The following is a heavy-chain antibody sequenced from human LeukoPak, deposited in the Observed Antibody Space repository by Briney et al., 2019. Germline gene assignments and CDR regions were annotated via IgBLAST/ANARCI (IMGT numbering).Heavy chain of an antibody. V-gene: IGHV4-59*01. Sequence: SETLSLTCTVSGGSISSYYWSWIRQPPGKGLEWIGYIYYSGSTNYNPSLKSRVTISVDTSKNQFSLKLSSVTAADTAVYYCAREGVAGIAFFDYWGRGTLVTGSS. CDR3: AREGVAGIAFFDY. CDR2: IYYSGST. D-gene: IGHD6-19*01. J-gene: IGHJ4*02. CDR1: GGSISSYY.